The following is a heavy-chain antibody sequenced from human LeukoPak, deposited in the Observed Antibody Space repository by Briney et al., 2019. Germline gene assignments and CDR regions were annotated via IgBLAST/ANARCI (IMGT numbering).Heavy chain of an antibody. J-gene: IGHJ4*02. V-gene: IGHV3-23*01. CDR3: AKDRGGSGSYSYFDY. Sequence: TGGSLRLSCAASGFTFSSYAMSWVRQAPGKGLEWVSAISGSGGSTYYADSVKGRFTISRDNSKNTLYPQMNSLRAEDTAVYYCAKDRGGSGSYSYFDYWGQGTLVTVSS. D-gene: IGHD3-10*01. CDR2: ISGSGGST. CDR1: GFTFSSYA.